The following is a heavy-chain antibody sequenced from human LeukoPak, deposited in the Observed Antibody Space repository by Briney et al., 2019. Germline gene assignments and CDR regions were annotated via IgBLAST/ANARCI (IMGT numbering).Heavy chain of an antibody. V-gene: IGHV3-21*01. CDR3: ARDGDTVLTRGYYYYMDV. Sequence: GSLRLSCAASRFTFSSYSMNWVRQAPGKGLEWVSSISSSSSYIYYADSVKGRFTISRDNAKNSLYLQMNSLRAEDTALYYCARDGDTVLTRGYYYYMDVWGKGTTVTVSS. CDR2: ISSSSSYI. D-gene: IGHD4-23*01. J-gene: IGHJ6*03. CDR1: RFTFSSYS.